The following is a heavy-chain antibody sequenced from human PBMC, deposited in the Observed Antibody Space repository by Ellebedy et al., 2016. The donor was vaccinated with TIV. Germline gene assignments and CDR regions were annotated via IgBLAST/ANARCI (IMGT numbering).Heavy chain of an antibody. CDR2: ISGSGGNT. D-gene: IGHD6-19*01. J-gene: IGHJ6*02. V-gene: IGHV3-23*01. CDR3: AKGIAVAGLYYPMDV. CDR1: GFTFSSYD. Sequence: PGGSLRLSCAASGFTFSSYDMSWVRQAPGKGLEWVPAISGSGGNTYYSDSVKGRFTISRDNSKNTLYLQVNGLRAEDTAVYYCAKGIAVAGLYYPMDVWGQGTTVAVSS.